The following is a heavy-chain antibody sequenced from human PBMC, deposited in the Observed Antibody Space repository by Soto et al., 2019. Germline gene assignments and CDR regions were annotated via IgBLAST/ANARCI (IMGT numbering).Heavy chain of an antibody. J-gene: IGHJ6*03. Sequence: ASVKVSCKASGYTFTSYYMHCVRQAPGQGLEWMGIINPSGGSTSYAQKFQGRVTVTRDTSTSTVYMELSSLRSEDTAVYYCARDFPGCSSTSCSYMEVWGKGTTVTVSS. CDR3: ARDFPGCSSTSCSYMEV. D-gene: IGHD2-2*01. CDR2: INPSGGST. CDR1: GYTFTSYY. V-gene: IGHV1-46*03.